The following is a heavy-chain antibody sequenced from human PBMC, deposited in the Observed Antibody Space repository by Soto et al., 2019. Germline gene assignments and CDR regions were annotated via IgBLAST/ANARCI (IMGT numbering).Heavy chain of an antibody. CDR3: ARDAAASYYYYMDV. J-gene: IGHJ6*03. Sequence: GGSLRLSCAASGFTFDDYGMSWVRQAPGKGLEWVSGINWNGGSTGYADSVKGRFTISRDNAKNSLYLQMNSLRAEDTALYHCARDAAASYYYYMDVWGKGTTVTVSS. D-gene: IGHD2-2*01. CDR1: GFTFDDYG. CDR2: INWNGGST. V-gene: IGHV3-20*01.